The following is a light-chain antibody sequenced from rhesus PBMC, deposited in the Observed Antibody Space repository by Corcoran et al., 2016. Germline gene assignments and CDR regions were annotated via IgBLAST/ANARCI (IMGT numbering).Light chain of an antibody. CDR2: DAS. J-gene: IGKJ4*01. CDR1: QSGSSD. Sequence: EIVLTQSPATLSLSPGERATLSCRASQSGSSDLAWYHQTTGQAPRLPSYDASSRAPDIPDRFSGCGSGTDFTLTISRLEPEAVGVYYCQQYTHWPLPFGGGTKVEIK. V-gene: IGKV3-35*01. CDR3: QQYTHWPLP.